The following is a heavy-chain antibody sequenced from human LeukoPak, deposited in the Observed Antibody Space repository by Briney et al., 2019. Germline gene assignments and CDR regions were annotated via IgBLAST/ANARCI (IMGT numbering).Heavy chain of an antibody. V-gene: IGHV1-2*02. CDR2: INPNSGGT. CDR3: ARGGRITFGGADQLDY. D-gene: IGHD3-16*01. CDR1: GYTFTCYY. J-gene: IGHJ4*02. Sequence: ASVKVSCKASGYTFTCYYMHWVRQAPGQGLEWMGWINPNSGGTNYAQMFQGRVTMTRDTSISTAYMELSRLRSDDTAVYYCARGGRITFGGADQLDYWGQGTLVTVSS.